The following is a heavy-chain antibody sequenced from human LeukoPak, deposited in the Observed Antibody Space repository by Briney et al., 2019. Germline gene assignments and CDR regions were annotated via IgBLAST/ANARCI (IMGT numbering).Heavy chain of an antibody. CDR2: IRSKANSYAT. V-gene: IGHV3-73*01. Sequence: GGSLKLSCAASGFTFSGSAMHWVRQASGKGLEWVGRIRSKANSYATAYAASVKGRFTISRDDSKNTAYLQMNSLKTEDTAVYYCTSSGYPFEYWGQGTLVTVSS. CDR1: GFTFSGSA. D-gene: IGHD3-16*02. J-gene: IGHJ4*02. CDR3: TSSGYPFEY.